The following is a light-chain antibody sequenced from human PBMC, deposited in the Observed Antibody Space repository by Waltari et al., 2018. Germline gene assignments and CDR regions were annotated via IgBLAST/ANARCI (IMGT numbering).Light chain of an antibody. CDR1: QDIMKK. Sequence: DIQMTQSPSSLSASVGGRVATTCHASQDIMKKLNWFQQQPGKAPQVLIFDASTSQAAVPTRFSGSGSGTDFAFTISSLQPEDIGKYFCQQYANLPLTFGGGTRVEIK. J-gene: IGKJ4*01. CDR2: DAS. V-gene: IGKV1-33*01. CDR3: QQYANLPLT.